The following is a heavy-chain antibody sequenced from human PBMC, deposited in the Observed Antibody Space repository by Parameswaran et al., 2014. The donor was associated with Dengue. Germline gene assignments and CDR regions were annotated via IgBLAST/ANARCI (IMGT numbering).Heavy chain of an antibody. V-gene: IGHV2-70*11. D-gene: IGHD1-14*01. CDR3: ARVGLGNHYYPYDMDV. Sequence: WIRQPPGKALEWLARIDWDGEEHYSTSLKTRLTISKDTSRNQVVLIMTNMDPVDTATYYCARVGLGNHYYPYDMDVWGRGTTGTVSS. J-gene: IGHJ6*02. CDR2: IDWDGEE.